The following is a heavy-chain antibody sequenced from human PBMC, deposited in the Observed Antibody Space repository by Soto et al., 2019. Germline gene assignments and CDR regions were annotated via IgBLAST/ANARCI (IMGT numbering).Heavy chain of an antibody. CDR2: IYYSGST. V-gene: IGHV4-59*01. CDR1: GGSISSYY. J-gene: IGHJ3*02. D-gene: IGHD3-10*01. CDR3: ARDRGYGSGSYYTDDAFDI. Sequence: QVQLQESGPGLVKPSETLSLTCTVSGGSISSYYWSWIRQPPGKGLEWIGYIYYSGSTNYNPSLKSRVTISVDTSKNQFSLKLSSVTAADTAVYYCARDRGYGSGSYYTDDAFDIWGQGTMVTVSS.